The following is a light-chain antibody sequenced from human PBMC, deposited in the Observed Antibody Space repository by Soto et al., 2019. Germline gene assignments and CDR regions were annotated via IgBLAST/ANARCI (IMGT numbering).Light chain of an antibody. Sequence: QTVVTQEPSLSVSPGGTATLTCTLTSGSVSTDNYASWFQQTPGQAPRTLIYTTNSRSSGAPARFSGSVLGDKAALTITGAQADDESVYYCVLYVGAGIWVFGGGTQLTVL. CDR1: SGSVSTDNY. CDR2: TTN. CDR3: VLYVGAGIWV. J-gene: IGLJ3*02. V-gene: IGLV8-61*01.